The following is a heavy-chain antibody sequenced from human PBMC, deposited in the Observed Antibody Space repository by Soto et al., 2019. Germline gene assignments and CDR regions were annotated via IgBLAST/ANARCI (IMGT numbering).Heavy chain of an antibody. D-gene: IGHD2-2*01. J-gene: IGHJ6*02. CDR3: ARSQGSSTSLEIYYYYYYGMDV. CDR1: GGTFSSYA. CDR2: IIPISDTT. V-gene: IGHV1-69*01. Sequence: QVQLVQSGAEVKQPGSSVKVSCKASGGTFSSYAISWVRQAPGQGLEWMGGIIPISDTTNYAQKFQGRVTITADESTSTAYMELSSLTSEDTAVYYCARSQGSSTSLEIYYYYYYGMDVWGQGTTVTVSS.